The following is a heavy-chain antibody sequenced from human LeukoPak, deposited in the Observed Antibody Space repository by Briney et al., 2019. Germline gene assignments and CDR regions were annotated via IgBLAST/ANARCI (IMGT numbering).Heavy chain of an antibody. J-gene: IGHJ4*02. V-gene: IGHV3-23*01. CDR1: GFTFRSHA. CDR2: IYENGGTT. Sequence: GGSLRLSCVGSGFTFRSHAMSWVRQAPEKGLEFVSGIYENGGTTYYADPVKGRFTISRDNSKNTLYLQMNTLRAEDTAVYYCAKESGYSGYGEFDYWGQGTLVTVSS. D-gene: IGHD5-12*01. CDR3: AKESGYSGYGEFDY.